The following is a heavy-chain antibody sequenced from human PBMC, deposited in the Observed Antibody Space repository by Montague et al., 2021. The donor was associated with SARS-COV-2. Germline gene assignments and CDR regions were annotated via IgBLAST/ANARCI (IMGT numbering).Heavy chain of an antibody. CDR3: ARAATITMIVVVIDAFDI. V-gene: IGHV4-31*03. CDR2: IYYSGST. Sequence: TLSLTCTVSGGSIGSGGYYWSWIRQHPGKGLEWIGYIYYSGSTYYNLSLKSRVTISVDTSKSQFSLKLSSVTAADTAVYYCARAATITMIVVVIDAFDIWGQGTMVTVSS. D-gene: IGHD3-22*01. CDR1: GGSIGSGGYY. J-gene: IGHJ3*02.